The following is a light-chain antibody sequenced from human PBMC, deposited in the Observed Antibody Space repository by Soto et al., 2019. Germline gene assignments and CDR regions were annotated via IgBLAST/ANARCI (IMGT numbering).Light chain of an antibody. CDR1: SSDVGSYNL. CDR3: CSYARSGTGV. CDR2: DVS. V-gene: IGLV2-23*02. J-gene: IGLJ3*02. Sequence: QSALTQPASVSGSPGQSITISCTGTSSDVGSYNLVSWYQQHPGKAPKLMIFDVSKRPSGVSNRFSGSKSGNTASLTISGLQAEDEADYYCCSYARSGTGVFGGGTKLTVL.